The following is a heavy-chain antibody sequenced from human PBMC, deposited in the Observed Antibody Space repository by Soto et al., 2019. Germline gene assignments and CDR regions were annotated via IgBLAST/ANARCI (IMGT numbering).Heavy chain of an antibody. CDR3: ARGVGSSPPQY. Sequence: SETLSLTCTISGGSVSVYYWSWIRQSTGQGLEWIGYIYASGSPYYNPSLRSRVTISADTSKNQFSLKLTSPTAADTAVYYCARGVGSSPPQYWGRGTLVTVSS. J-gene: IGHJ4*02. D-gene: IGHD1-26*01. V-gene: IGHV4-59*02. CDR2: IYASGSP. CDR1: GGSVSVYY.